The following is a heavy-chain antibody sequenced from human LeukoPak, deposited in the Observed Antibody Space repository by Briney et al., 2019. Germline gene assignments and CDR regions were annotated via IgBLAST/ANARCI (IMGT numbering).Heavy chain of an antibody. D-gene: IGHD4-17*01. CDR1: GGSISSSSYY. CDR3: ARRVMTTVTHFDY. CDR2: IYYSGST. V-gene: IGHV4-39*01. Sequence: SETPSLTCTVSGGSISSSSYYWGWIRQPPGKGLEWIGSIYYSGSTYYNPSLKSRVTISVDTSKNQFSLKLSSVTAADTAVYYCARRVMTTVTHFDYWGQGTLVTVSS. J-gene: IGHJ4*02.